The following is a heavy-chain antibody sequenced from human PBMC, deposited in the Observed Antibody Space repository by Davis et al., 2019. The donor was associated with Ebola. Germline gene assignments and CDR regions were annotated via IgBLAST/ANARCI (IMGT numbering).Heavy chain of an antibody. J-gene: IGHJ3*01. V-gene: IGHV3-30*02. Sequence: GGSLRLSCAASGFTFRGYGMLWVRQAPGKGLECVAFIRFDGNYEYYGDSVKGRFTISRDNSRNTLHLQMNSLRVEDTAIYYCVKDTSSIWFDVWGQGTTVTVSS. CDR3: VKDTSSIWFDV. CDR2: IRFDGNYE. D-gene: IGHD6-13*01. CDR1: GFTFRGYG.